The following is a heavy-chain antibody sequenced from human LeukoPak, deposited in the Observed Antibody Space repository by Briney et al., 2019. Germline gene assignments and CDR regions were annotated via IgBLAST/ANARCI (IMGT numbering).Heavy chain of an antibody. J-gene: IGHJ4*02. CDR3: ARGLYDSGAYSSPIDY. D-gene: IGHD3-22*01. Sequence: GGSLRLSCAASGFTLSSYSMNWVRQAPGKGLEWVSSISSSSSYIHSADSVRGRFTISRDNAKNSLYLQMNSLRAEDTAVYYCARGLYDSGAYSSPIDYWGQGTLVTVSS. V-gene: IGHV3-21*01. CDR2: ISSSSSYI. CDR1: GFTLSSYS.